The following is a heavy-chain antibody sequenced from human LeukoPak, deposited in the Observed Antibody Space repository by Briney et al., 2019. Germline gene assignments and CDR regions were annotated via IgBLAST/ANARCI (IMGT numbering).Heavy chain of an antibody. V-gene: IGHV1-2*06. D-gene: IGHD2-8*01. Sequence: ASVKVSSKTSGYTFSGYYIHWVRQAPGQGLEWLGRIDPKSGGTSFAHNFQGRVTMTTDTSISTVYMDLSSLRSDDTAVYYCARDSRVSADYWGQGTLVTVSS. CDR2: IDPKSGGT. CDR1: GYTFSGYY. CDR3: ARDSRVSADY. J-gene: IGHJ4*02.